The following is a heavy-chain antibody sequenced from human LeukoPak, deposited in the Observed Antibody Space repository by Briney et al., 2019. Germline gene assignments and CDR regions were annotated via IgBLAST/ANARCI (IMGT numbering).Heavy chain of an antibody. V-gene: IGHV3-21*01. CDR3: ARDLSSSTSCYYY. Sequence: GGSLRLSCAASGFTFSNYYMNWVRQAPGKGLEWVSSISGSSSYIYYADSVKGRFTISRDNAKNSLYLQMNSLRAEDTAVYYCARDLSSSTSCYYYWGQGTLVTVSS. CDR1: GFTFSNYY. CDR2: ISGSSSYI. D-gene: IGHD2-2*01. J-gene: IGHJ4*02.